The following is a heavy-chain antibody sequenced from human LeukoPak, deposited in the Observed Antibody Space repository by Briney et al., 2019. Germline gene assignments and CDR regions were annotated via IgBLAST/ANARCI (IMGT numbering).Heavy chain of an antibody. V-gene: IGHV3-7*01. D-gene: IGHD2-21*01. J-gene: IGHJ4*02. CDR1: GFTFSSYW. Sequence: GGSLRLSCAASGFTFSSYWMSWVRQAPGKGLEWVANIKQDGSEKYYVDSVKGRFTISRDNAKNSLYLQMNSLRAEDTAVYYCARDRANIVVVSASEYWGQGTLVTVSS. CDR2: IKQDGSEK. CDR3: ARDRANIVVVSASEY.